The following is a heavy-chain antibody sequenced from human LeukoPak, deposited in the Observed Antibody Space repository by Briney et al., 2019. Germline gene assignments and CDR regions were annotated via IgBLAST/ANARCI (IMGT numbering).Heavy chain of an antibody. D-gene: IGHD2-8*01. J-gene: IGHJ4*02. V-gene: IGHV3-48*03. CDR1: GFTFSSYE. CDR3: ARDRRAVYAIRHNQAYDY. Sequence: PGGSLRLSCAASGFTFSSYEMNWVRQAPGKGLEWVSYISSSGSTIYYADSVKGRFTISRDNAKNSLYLQMNSLRAEDTAVYYCARDRRAVYAIRHNQAYDYWGQGTLVTVSS. CDR2: ISSSGSTI.